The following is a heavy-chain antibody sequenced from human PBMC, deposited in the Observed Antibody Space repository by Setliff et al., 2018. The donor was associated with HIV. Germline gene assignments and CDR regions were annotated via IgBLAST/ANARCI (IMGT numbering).Heavy chain of an antibody. J-gene: IGHJ5*02. CDR2: IYSDGRT. CDR3: AKGVKWLDP. V-gene: IGHV3-53*01. D-gene: IGHD3-16*01. Sequence: PGGSLRLSCAASGFTVSDNHMTWVRQAPGKGLEWVAFIYSDGRTVYTDSVQGRFTISRDDSKNMLYLQMHSVRVDDTAAYYCAKGVKWLDPWGQGTLVTVSS. CDR1: GFTVSDNH.